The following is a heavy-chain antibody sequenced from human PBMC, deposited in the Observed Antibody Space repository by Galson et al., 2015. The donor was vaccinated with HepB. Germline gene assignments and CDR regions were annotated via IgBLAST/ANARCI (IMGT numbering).Heavy chain of an antibody. V-gene: IGHV3-30*19. CDR3: ARDPRGYYYYMDV. CDR2: ISYDGSNK. Sequence: SSYGMHWVRQAPGKGLEWVAVISYDGSNKYYVDSVKGRFTISRDNSKNTLYLQMYSLRAEDTAVYYCARDPRGYYYYMDVWGKGTTVTVSS. D-gene: IGHD3-10*01. CDR1: SSYG. J-gene: IGHJ6*03.